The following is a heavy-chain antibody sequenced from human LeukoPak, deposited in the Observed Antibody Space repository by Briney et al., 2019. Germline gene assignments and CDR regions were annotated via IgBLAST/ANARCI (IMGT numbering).Heavy chain of an antibody. D-gene: IGHD2-21*01. CDR1: GYSYTDYY. V-gene: IGHV1-2*02. Sequence: ASVKVSCKTSGYSYTDYYMHWVRQAPGQGLEWMGWINPNSGGTSSAQKFQGRVTMTRDTSITTVYMEVSWLTSDDAAIYYCARADRLDGGPYLIGPWGQGTLVTVSS. J-gene: IGHJ5*02. CDR3: ARADRLDGGPYLIGP. CDR2: INPNSGGT.